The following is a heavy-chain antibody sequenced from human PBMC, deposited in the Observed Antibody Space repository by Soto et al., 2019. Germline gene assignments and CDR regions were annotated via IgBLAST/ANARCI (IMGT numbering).Heavy chain of an antibody. V-gene: IGHV3-73*02. D-gene: IGHD4-17*01. CDR2: IRSKANSYAT. CDR1: GFTFSGSA. J-gene: IGHJ4*02. CDR3: TREVWYYGDYAFGY. Sequence: EVQLVESGGGLVQPGGSLKLSCAASGFTFSGSAMHWVRQASGNGLEWVGRIRSKANSYATAYAASVKGRFTISRDDSKNTAYLQMNSLKTEDTAVYYWTREVWYYGDYAFGYWGQGTLVTVSS.